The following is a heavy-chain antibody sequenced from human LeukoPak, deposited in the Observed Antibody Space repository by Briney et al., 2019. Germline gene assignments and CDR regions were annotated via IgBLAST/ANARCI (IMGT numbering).Heavy chain of an antibody. J-gene: IGHJ4*02. CDR2: IYYSGST. D-gene: IGHD3-3*01. CDR3: ARGLYYDFWSGKEYYFDY. Sequence: SETLSLTCTVSGGSISSYYWSWIRQPPGKGLEWIGYIYYSGSTNYNPSLKSRVTISVDTSKNQFSLKLSSVTAADTAVYYCARGLYYDFWSGKEYYFDYWGQGTLVTVSS. CDR1: GGSISSYY. V-gene: IGHV4-59*01.